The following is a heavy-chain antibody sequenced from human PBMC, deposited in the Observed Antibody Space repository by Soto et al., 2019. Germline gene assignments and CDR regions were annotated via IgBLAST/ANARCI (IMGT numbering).Heavy chain of an antibody. J-gene: IGHJ6*02. CDR1: GGSFSGYY. D-gene: IGHD6-19*01. CDR2: INHSGVT. CDR3: ARFSGSYYYAMDV. V-gene: IGHV4-34*01. Sequence: QVQLQQWGAGLLKPSGTLSLTCAVYGGSFSGYYWSWIRQRPGKGLEWIGEINHSGVTNYKPSLKRRVTILVDTSKNQFSLQLKSVTAADTALYYCARFSGSYYYAMDVWGQGSTVTVSS.